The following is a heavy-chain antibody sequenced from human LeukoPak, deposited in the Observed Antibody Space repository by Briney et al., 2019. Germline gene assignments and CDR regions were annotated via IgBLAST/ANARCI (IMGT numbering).Heavy chain of an antibody. CDR3: AKSPDYNDGSGYPEAFDI. V-gene: IGHV3-23*01. CDR1: GFTFGIYA. CDR2: ITRSAETT. D-gene: IGHD3-22*01. Sequence: GGSRRLSCAASGFTFGIYAMSWVRQSPVKGLEWVSTITRSAETTYYADSVKGRFSIFRDNSKNTLDLQMNSLTAEDTAVYYCAKSPDYNDGSGYPEAFDIWGQGTMVIVSS. J-gene: IGHJ3*02.